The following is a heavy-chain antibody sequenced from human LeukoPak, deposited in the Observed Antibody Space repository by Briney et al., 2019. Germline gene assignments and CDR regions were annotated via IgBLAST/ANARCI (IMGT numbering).Heavy chain of an antibody. J-gene: IGHJ6*02. CDR3: ARGPAAGSRYGMDV. V-gene: IGHV1-46*01. D-gene: IGHD6-13*01. CDR2: INPSGGST. Sequence: ASVKVSCKASGYTFTRYFMHWVRQAPGQGFEWMGIINPSGGSTNYAQKFQGRVTITADESTSTAYMELSSLRSEDTAVYYCARGPAAGSRYGMDVWGQGTTVTVSS. CDR1: GYTFTRYF.